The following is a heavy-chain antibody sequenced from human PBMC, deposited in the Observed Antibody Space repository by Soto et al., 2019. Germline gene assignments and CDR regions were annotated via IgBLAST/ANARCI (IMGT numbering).Heavy chain of an antibody. CDR1: GGSISSYY. Sequence: QVQLQESGPGLVKPSETLSLTCTVSGGSISSYYWSWIRQPPGKGLEWIGYIYYRGSTNYNPSLKSRVTISVDTSKNQFSLKLSSVTAADTAVYYCARRYGGNLDYWGQGTLVTVSS. D-gene: IGHD1-26*01. CDR2: IYYRGST. J-gene: IGHJ4*02. V-gene: IGHV4-59*08. CDR3: ARRYGGNLDY.